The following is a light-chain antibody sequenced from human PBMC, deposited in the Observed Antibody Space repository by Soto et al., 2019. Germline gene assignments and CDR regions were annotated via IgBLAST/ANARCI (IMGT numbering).Light chain of an antibody. Sequence: DIQMTQSPSSLSASVGDRVTITCRASQSISSYLNWYQQKPGKAPKLLIYAASSLQSGVPSRFSGSGSGTNFTLTISSLQPEDFATYYSQQSYSTFCTFGQGTKLEIK. V-gene: IGKV1-39*01. CDR3: QQSYSTFCT. CDR1: QSISSY. CDR2: AAS. J-gene: IGKJ2*02.